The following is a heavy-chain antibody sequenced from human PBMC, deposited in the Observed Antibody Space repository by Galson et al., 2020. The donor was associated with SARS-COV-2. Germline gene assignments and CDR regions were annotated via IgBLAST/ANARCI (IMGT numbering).Heavy chain of an antibody. CDR1: GGTFSSYA. Sequence: SVKVSCKASGGTFSSYAISWVRQAPGQGLEWMGGIIPILGIANYAQKFQGRVTITADKSTSTAYMELSSLRSEDTAVYYCARDLYYDFWSGKFDPASSPQAYYYYMDVWGKGTTVTVSS. CDR2: IIPILGIA. V-gene: IGHV1-69*10. CDR3: ARDLYYDFWSGKFDPASSPQAYYYYMDV. D-gene: IGHD3-3*01. J-gene: IGHJ6*03.